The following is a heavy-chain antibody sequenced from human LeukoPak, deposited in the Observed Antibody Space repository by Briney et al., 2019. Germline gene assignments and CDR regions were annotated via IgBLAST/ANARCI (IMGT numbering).Heavy chain of an antibody. V-gene: IGHV1-2*02. CDR3: AWGTLFGVVMRGYGFDM. D-gene: IGHD3-3*01. CDR1: GYTFTDHY. CDR2: SNPTNGGA. J-gene: IGHJ3*02. Sequence: ASVNVSCKACGYTFTDHYMHWVRQARGQGLEGMGWSNPTNGGAKSAQTFQGRVHMARAPSISTAYMELSRLRSADTAVYYCAWGTLFGVVMRGYGFDMRGQGTMVTVSS.